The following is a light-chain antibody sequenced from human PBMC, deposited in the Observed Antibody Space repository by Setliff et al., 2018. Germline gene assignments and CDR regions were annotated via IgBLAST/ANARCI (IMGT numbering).Light chain of an antibody. J-gene: IGLJ1*01. CDR3: SSYTGSNTFV. Sequence: QSVLPQPPSASGSPGQSITISCAGPSINVGGYSYVSWYQQRPGEVPQLIIYDVNKRPSGVPDRFSGSKSGNTASLTVSGLQVEDEADYYCSSYTGSNTFVFGTGTKVTVL. CDR2: DVN. V-gene: IGLV2-8*01. CDR1: SINVGGYSY.